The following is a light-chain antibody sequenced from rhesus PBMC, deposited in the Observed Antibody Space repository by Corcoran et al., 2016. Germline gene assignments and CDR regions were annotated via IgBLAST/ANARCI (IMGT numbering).Light chain of an antibody. Sequence: DIQMTQSPSSLSASVGDRVTITCRASQGISDYLSWYQQKPGKAPKRLIYAASSLESGVPSRFSGSGAGTECTLTISSLQPEDCAADYCLQGYSTPYSFGQGTKVEIK. J-gene: IGKJ2*01. V-gene: IGKV1-36*02. CDR1: QGISDY. CDR3: LQGYSTPYS. CDR2: AAS.